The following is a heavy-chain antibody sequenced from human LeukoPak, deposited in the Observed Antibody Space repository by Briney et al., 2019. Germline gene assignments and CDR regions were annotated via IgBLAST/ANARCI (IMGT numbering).Heavy chain of an antibody. D-gene: IGHD3-3*01. V-gene: IGHV3-53*01. J-gene: IGHJ4*02. CDR1: GFNVRTNY. CDR2: IFRDGST. CDR3: ARDFFDFWGGSWV. Sequence: GGSLRLSCAVSGFNVRTNYMSWVRQAPGEGLEWFSVIFRDGSTYYGDSVRGRFSISRDNSKNMVFLQMNNLRAEDTAVYFCARDFFDFWGGSWVWGQGTLVAVSS.